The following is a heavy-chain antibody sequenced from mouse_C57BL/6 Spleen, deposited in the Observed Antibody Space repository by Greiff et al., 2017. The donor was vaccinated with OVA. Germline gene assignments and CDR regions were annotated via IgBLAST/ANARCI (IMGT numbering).Heavy chain of an antibody. CDR2: INYDGSST. Sequence: EVQRVESEGGLVQPGSSMKLSCTASGFTFSDYYMAWVRQVPEKGLEWVANINYDGSSTYYLDSLKSRFIISRDNAKNILYLQMSSLKSEDTATYYCARDDGSSFAYWGQGTLVTVSA. D-gene: IGHD1-3*01. CDR3: ARDDGSSFAY. V-gene: IGHV5-16*01. CDR1: GFTFSDYY. J-gene: IGHJ3*01.